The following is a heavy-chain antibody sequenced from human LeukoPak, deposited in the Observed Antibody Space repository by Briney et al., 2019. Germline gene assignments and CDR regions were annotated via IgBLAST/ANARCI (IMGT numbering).Heavy chain of an antibody. CDR3: ARDPLWFGESYFDY. CDR2: INPNSGGT. V-gene: IGHV1-2*02. Sequence: ASVKVSCKASGYTFTGYYMHWVRQAPGQGLGWMGWINPNSGGTNYAQKFQGRVTMTRDTSISTAYMELSRLRSDDTAVYYCARDPLWFGESYFDYWGQGTLVTVSS. D-gene: IGHD3-10*01. CDR1: GYTFTGYY. J-gene: IGHJ4*02.